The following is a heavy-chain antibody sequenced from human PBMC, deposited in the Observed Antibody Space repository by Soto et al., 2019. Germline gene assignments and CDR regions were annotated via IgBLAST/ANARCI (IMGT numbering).Heavy chain of an antibody. J-gene: IGHJ6*03. Sequence: EVQLLESGGGLVQPGGSLRLSCAASGFTFSSYAMSWVRQAPGKGLEWVSAISGSGGSTYYADSVKGRFTISRDNSKNTLDLQMNSLRAEDTAVYYCAKDRRAITLSVFDMDVWGKGTTVTVSS. CDR3: AKDRRAITLSVFDMDV. V-gene: IGHV3-23*01. CDR2: ISGSGGST. D-gene: IGHD2-2*01. CDR1: GFTFSSYA.